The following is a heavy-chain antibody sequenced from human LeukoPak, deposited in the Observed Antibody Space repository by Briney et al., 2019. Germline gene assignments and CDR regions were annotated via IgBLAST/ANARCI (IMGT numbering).Heavy chain of an antibody. CDR3: ARRGGSTATGYYFDY. Sequence: GGSLRLSCAASGFTFSDYYLSWIRQAPGKGLEGVSYISSSTSYTNYADSVKGRFTISRENAKNSLYLHMNSLRGEDTAVYYCARRGGSTATGYYFDYWGQGTLVTVSA. CDR2: ISSSTSYT. J-gene: IGHJ4*02. CDR1: GFTFSDYY. V-gene: IGHV3-11*06. D-gene: IGHD3-10*01.